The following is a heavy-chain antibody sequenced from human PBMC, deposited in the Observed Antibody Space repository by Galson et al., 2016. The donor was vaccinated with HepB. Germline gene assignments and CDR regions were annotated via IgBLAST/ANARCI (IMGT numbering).Heavy chain of an antibody. D-gene: IGHD3-3*02. CDR1: GFTFKNYA. CDR3: VRDSGRRIWGVQGDFDY. V-gene: IGHV3-30-3*01. J-gene: IGHJ4*02. CDR2: ISYDRTNK. Sequence: SLRLSCAASGFTFKNYAIHWVRQAPGKGLQWVAVISYDRTNKYYAHSVKGRFTISRDNSKNTLCLQMNSLRAEDTAMYYCVRDSGRRIWGVQGDFDYWGQGTLVTVSS.